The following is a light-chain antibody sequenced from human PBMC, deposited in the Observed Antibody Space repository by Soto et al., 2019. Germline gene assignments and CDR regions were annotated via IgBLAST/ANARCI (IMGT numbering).Light chain of an antibody. CDR1: SSDVGGFNY. V-gene: IGLV2-8*01. CDR2: EVT. CDR3: SSYTGSDSVV. J-gene: IGLJ2*01. Sequence: QSALTQPPSASGSPGQSVTISCTGTSSDVGGFNYVSWYQQHSGKAPKLIIYEVTERPSGVPDRFSGSKSDNTASLTVSGLQAEDEADYFCSSYTGSDSVVFGGGTKVTVL.